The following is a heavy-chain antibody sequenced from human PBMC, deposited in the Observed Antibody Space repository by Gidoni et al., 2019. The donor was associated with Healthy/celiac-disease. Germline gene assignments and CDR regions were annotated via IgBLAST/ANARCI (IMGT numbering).Heavy chain of an antibody. D-gene: IGHD3-22*01. CDR3: ATTYYYDSSASGGMDV. V-gene: IGHV3-53*01. CDR2: IYSGGST. Sequence: EVQLVESGGGLIQPGGSLRLSCAASRFTFSSDYMSWVRQAPGKGLEWVSVIYSGGSTYYADSVKGRFTISRDNSKNTLYLQMNSLRAEDTAVYYCATTYYYDSSASGGMDVWGQGTTVTVSS. CDR1: RFTFSSDY. J-gene: IGHJ6*02.